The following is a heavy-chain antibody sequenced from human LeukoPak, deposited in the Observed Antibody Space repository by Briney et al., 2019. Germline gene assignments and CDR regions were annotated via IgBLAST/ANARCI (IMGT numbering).Heavy chain of an antibody. Sequence: SETLSLTCTVSGYSISSGYYWGWIRQPPGKGLEWIGGIYHSGSTYYNPSLKSRVTISVDTSKNQFSLKLSSVTAADTAVYYCARDEVVPAAMLSSWFDPWGQGTLVTVSS. CDR2: IYHSGST. CDR1: GYSISSGYY. CDR3: ARDEVVPAAMLSSWFDP. V-gene: IGHV4-38-2*02. D-gene: IGHD2-2*01. J-gene: IGHJ5*02.